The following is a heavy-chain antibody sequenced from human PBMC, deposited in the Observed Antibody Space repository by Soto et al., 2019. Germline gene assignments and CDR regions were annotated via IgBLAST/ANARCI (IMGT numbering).Heavy chain of an antibody. Sequence: GAPLTLSCAASGFTISSYAMCWVRQAPGRELEWVSSISGRGSSTYYANSGKGRSIISRDNTKNALYQQMNSLRADDTAVYVCSILPRDEAMTGYLPYFDYWGQGILVTVSS. J-gene: IGHJ4*02. D-gene: IGHD3-9*01. CDR3: SILPRDEAMTGYLPYFDY. CDR2: ISGRGSST. V-gene: IGHV3-23*01. CDR1: GFTISSYA.